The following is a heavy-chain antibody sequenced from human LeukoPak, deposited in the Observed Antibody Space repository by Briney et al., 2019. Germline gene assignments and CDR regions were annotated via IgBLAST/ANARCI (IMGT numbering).Heavy chain of an antibody. D-gene: IGHD3-22*01. CDR1: GYTFTSYG. Sequence: GASVKASCKASGYTFTSYGISWVRQAPGQGLEWMGWISAYNGNTNYAQKLQGRVTMTTDTSTSTAYMELRSLRSDDTAVYYCARENYYDSSGYYSYYYYMDVWGKGTTVTVSS. CDR3: ARENYYDSSGYYSYYYYMDV. CDR2: ISAYNGNT. V-gene: IGHV1-18*01. J-gene: IGHJ6*03.